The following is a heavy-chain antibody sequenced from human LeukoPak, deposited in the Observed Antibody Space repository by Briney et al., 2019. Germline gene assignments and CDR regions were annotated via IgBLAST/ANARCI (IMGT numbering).Heavy chain of an antibody. Sequence: QPGGSLRLFCAASGFTFSSDAINWARQAPGKGLEWVSGISGSSGGTYYADSVKGRFTISRDNSKNTVYLQVNSLRAEETGIYYCPKRGLGSCSGSSCLQRVLDYSGQGTLVTVSS. V-gene: IGHV3-23*01. J-gene: IGHJ4*02. D-gene: IGHD2-15*01. CDR1: GFTFSSDA. CDR2: ISGSSGGT. CDR3: PKRGLGSCSGSSCLQRVLDY.